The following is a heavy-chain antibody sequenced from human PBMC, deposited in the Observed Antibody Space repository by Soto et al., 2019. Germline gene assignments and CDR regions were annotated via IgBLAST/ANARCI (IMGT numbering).Heavy chain of an antibody. V-gene: IGHV1-3*01. J-gene: IGHJ3*02. Sequence: ASVKVSCKASGYTFTSYAMHWVRQAPGQRLEWMGWINAGNGNTKYSQKVQGRVTITRDTSASTAYMELSSLRSEDTAVYYCARIRQLGGPGAFDIWGQGTMVTVSS. CDR2: INAGNGNT. CDR1: GYTFTSYA. CDR3: ARIRQLGGPGAFDI. D-gene: IGHD6-6*01.